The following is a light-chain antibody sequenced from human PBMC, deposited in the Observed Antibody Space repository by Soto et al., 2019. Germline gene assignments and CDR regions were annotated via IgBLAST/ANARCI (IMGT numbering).Light chain of an antibody. J-gene: IGKJ1*01. V-gene: IGKV3-11*01. CDR3: RERAHLPKT. Sequence: EIVLPQSPATLSLSPGERATLSCRASQSVSSYLAWYQQKPGQAPRLLIYDASNRATGIPARFSGSGSGTDFTLTISSLESLFLGVCYSRERAHLPKTCRQGTKFDI. CDR2: DAS. CDR1: QSVSSY.